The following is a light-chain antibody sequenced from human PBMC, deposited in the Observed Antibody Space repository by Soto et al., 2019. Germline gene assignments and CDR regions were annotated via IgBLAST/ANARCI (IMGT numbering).Light chain of an antibody. CDR1: QRVTGSF. Sequence: EIVLTQSPGTLSLSPGARATLSCRASQRVTGSFLAWYQQKPGQAPRLLIYGASNRATGIPDRFSGSGSGTDFTLTVSRLEPEDFAVYYCQQYGDWPPDTFGQGTKVEI. V-gene: IGKV3-20*01. CDR3: QQYGDWPPDT. CDR2: GAS. J-gene: IGKJ2*01.